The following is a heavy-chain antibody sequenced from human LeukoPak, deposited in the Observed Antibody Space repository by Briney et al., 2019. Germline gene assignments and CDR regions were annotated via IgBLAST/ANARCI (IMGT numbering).Heavy chain of an antibody. Sequence: PGGSLRLSCAASGFTFSSYSMNGVRQAPGKGLEWVSVIYSGGSTYYADSVKGRFTISRDNSKNTLYLQMNSLRAEDTAVYYCARDALGNFFDYWGQGTLVTVSS. CDR1: GFTFSSYS. J-gene: IGHJ4*02. V-gene: IGHV3-66*01. CDR3: ARDALGNFFDY. CDR2: IYSGGST.